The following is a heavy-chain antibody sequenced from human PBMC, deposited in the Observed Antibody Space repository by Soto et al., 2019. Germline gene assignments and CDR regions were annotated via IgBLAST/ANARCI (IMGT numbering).Heavy chain of an antibody. J-gene: IGHJ6*02. CDR3: TKSRRGILMVYGFGGMDV. Sequence: GGSLRLSCAASGFTVSSNYMSWVRQAPGKGLEWVASISGSGDGTYYGDSVKGRFTISRDSSSSTLYLQMNNLRGEDTAVYFCTKSRRGILMVYGFGGMDVWGQGTTVTVSS. CDR1: GFTVSSNY. V-gene: IGHV3-53*01. D-gene: IGHD2-8*01. CDR2: ISGSGDGT.